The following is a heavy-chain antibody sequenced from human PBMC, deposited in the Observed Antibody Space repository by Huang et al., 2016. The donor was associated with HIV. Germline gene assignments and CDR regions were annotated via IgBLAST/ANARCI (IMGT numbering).Heavy chain of an antibody. CDR2: INRDGSST. CDR3: ARDPRIQSWLNFFDY. J-gene: IGHJ4*02. V-gene: IGHV3-74*01. D-gene: IGHD3-22*01. CDR1: GLSISSYW. Sequence: EVQLVESGGGLVQPGGSLRLSCAASGLSISSYWMHWVRQAPGKGLVWVSSINRDGSSTSYADSVKGRFTISRDNAKNTLYLQMNSLRAEDTAVYYCARDPRIQSWLNFFDYWGQGTLVSVSS.